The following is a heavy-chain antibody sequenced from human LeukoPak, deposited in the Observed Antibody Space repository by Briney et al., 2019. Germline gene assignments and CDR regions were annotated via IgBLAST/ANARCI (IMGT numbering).Heavy chain of an antibody. V-gene: IGHV4-61*08. D-gene: IGHD3-10*01. J-gene: IGHJ4*02. Sequence: AETLSLTCTVSGASVSSGGYYWSWLRQPPGKGLEWIGYIYYSGSTNYNPSLKSRVTISVDTSKNQFSLKVSSVTAADTVVYYCARRGGSGRSFDYWGQGTLVTVSS. CDR3: ARRGGSGRSFDY. CDR2: IYYSGST. CDR1: GASVSSGGYY.